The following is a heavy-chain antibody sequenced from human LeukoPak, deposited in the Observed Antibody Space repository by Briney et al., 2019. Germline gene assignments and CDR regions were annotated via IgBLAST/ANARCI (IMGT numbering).Heavy chain of an antibody. D-gene: IGHD6-13*01. CDR1: GITFSCYS. Sequence: GGSLRLSCGASGITFSCYSMNWVRQAPGKGLEWVSYISSSGSTKYYADSVKGRFTISRDNARNSLYLQMNSLRAEDTAVYYCATPSSHAPEYFQHWGQGTLVTVSS. CDR3: ATPSSHAPEYFQH. V-gene: IGHV3-48*01. CDR2: ISSSGSTK. J-gene: IGHJ1*01.